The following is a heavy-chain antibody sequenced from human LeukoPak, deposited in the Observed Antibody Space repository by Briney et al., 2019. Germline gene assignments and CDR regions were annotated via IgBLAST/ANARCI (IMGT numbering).Heavy chain of an antibody. J-gene: IGHJ3*02. V-gene: IGHV4-59*06. D-gene: IGHD6-6*01. CDR2: IYYSGST. Sequence: SETLSLTCTVSGGSISSYYWSWIRQPPGKGLEWIGYIYYSGSTYYNPSLKSRVTISVDTSKNQFSLKLSSVTAADTAVYYCAREGIAARGAFDIWGQGTMVTVSS. CDR3: AREGIAARGAFDI. CDR1: GGSISSYY.